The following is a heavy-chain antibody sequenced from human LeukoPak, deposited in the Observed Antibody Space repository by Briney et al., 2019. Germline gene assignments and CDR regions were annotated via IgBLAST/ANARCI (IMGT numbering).Heavy chain of an antibody. V-gene: IGHV4-38-2*01. CDR1: GYSINSGYY. J-gene: IGHJ4*02. CDR2: INHSGST. D-gene: IGHD5-12*01. Sequence: SETLSLTCAVSGYSINSGYYWGWIRQPPGKGLEWIGSINHSGSTYYNPSLKSRVTISVDTSKNQFSLKLSSVTAADTAVYYCARIAPYSSYGEFDYWGQGTLVTVSS. CDR3: ARIAPYSSYGEFDY.